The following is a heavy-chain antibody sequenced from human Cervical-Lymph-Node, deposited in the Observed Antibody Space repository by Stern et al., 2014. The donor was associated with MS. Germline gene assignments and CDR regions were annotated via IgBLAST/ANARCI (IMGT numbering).Heavy chain of an antibody. J-gene: IGHJ4*02. CDR2: ISHSGSS. CDR1: GGSISSRTYY. Sequence: QLQLQESGPGLVKPSETLSLRCTVSGGSISSRTYYWGWIRQPPGKGLEWIGSISHSGSSYSIPSLKSRVTISLDTAKNQFSLKLSSVTTADTAVYYCASLNGSGSYPDYWGQGILVTVSS. CDR3: ASLNGSGSYPDY. D-gene: IGHD3-10*01. V-gene: IGHV4-39*01.